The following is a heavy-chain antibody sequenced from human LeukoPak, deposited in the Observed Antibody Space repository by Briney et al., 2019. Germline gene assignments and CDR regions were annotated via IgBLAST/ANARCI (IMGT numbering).Heavy chain of an antibody. D-gene: IGHD3-3*01. Sequence: SETLSLTCTVSGYSISSGYYWGWIRQPPGKGLEWIGSIYYSGTTYYNPSLKSRVTISVDTSKNQFSLKLSSVTAADTAVYYCARRVWKLAWSPQKRNWFDPWGQGTLVTVSS. V-gene: IGHV4-38-2*02. CDR3: ARRVWKLAWSPQKRNWFDP. CDR1: GYSISSGYY. J-gene: IGHJ5*02. CDR2: IYYSGTT.